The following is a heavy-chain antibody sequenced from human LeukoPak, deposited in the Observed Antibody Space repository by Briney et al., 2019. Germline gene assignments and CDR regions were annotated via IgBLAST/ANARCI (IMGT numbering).Heavy chain of an antibody. D-gene: IGHD1-26*01. V-gene: IGHV3-21*04. CDR2: ISSSSSYI. CDR3: VRDRGTYRPIDY. CDR1: GFTFSSYS. J-gene: IGHJ4*02. Sequence: GGSLRLSCAASGFTFSSYSMNWVRQAPGKGLEWVSSISSSSSYIYYADSVKGRFTISRDNAKNSLYLQMNSLRAEDTAIYYCVRDRGTYRPIDYWGQGTLVTVPS.